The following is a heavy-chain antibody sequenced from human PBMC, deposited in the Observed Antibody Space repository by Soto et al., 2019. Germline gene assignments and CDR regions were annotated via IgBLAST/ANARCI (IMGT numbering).Heavy chain of an antibody. J-gene: IGHJ3*02. CDR2: IVGSGDTT. CDR3: ARDLHYAFDI. D-gene: IGHD1-26*01. Sequence: GGSLRLSCVASGFTFIDFSMNWVRQAPGKGLEWVSYIVGSGDTTYYADSVRGRFTVSRDNAKNSLYLQLNNLRAEDTAVYYCARDLHYAFDIWGQGTMVTVS. V-gene: IGHV3-48*01. CDR1: GFTFIDFS.